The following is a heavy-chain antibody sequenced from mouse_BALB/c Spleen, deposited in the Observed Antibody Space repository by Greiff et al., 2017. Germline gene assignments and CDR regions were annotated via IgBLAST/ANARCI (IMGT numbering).Heavy chain of an antibody. CDR3: ARAGTGYAMDY. V-gene: IGHV5-4*02. CDR2: ISDGGSYT. J-gene: IGHJ4*01. D-gene: IGHD2-14*01. CDR1: GFTFSDYY. Sequence: EVQRVESGGGLVKPGGSLKLSCAASGFTFSDYYMYWVRQTPEKRLEWVATISDGGSYTYYPDSVKGRFTISRDNAKNNLYLQMSSLKSEDTAMYYCARAGTGYAMDYWGQGTSVTVSS.